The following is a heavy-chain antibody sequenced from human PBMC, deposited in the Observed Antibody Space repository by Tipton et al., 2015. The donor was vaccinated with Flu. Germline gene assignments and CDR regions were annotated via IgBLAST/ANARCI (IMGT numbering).Heavy chain of an antibody. D-gene: IGHD3-10*01. CDR2: IRSKANSYAT. CDR1: GFTFSGSA. Sequence: SLRLSCAASGFTFSGSAMHWVRQASGKGLEWVGRIRSKANSYATAYAASVKGRFTISRDDSKNTAYLQMNSLKTEDTAVYYCTRPYYGSGGYYHRINDYWGQGTLVTVSS. CDR3: TRPYYGSGGYYHRINDY. V-gene: IGHV3-73*01. J-gene: IGHJ4*02.